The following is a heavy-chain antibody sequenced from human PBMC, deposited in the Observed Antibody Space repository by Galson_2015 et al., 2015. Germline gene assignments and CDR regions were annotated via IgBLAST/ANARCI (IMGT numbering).Heavy chain of an antibody. CDR1: GFTFSSYG. D-gene: IGHD2-2*01. J-gene: IGHJ4*02. V-gene: IGHV3-33*01. Sequence: SLRLSCAASGFTFSSYGMHWVRQAPGKGLEWVAVIWYDGSNKYYADSVKGRFTISRDNSKNTLYLQMNSLRAEDTAVYYCARDRFPFVVVPAATDYWGQGTLVTVSS. CDR2: IWYDGSNK. CDR3: ARDRFPFVVVPAATDY.